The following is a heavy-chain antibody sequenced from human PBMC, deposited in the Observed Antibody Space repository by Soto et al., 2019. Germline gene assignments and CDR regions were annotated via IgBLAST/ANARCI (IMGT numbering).Heavy chain of an antibody. CDR2: ISYDGRNK. D-gene: IGHD3-22*01. J-gene: IGHJ4*02. CDR1: GFTFSSHA. V-gene: IGHV3-30*04. Sequence: PGGSLRLSCAASGFTFSSHAMHWVRQAPGKGLEWVAVISYDGRNKYYADSVKGRFTISRDNSKNTLYLQMNSLRAEDTAVYYCAREAEWNANYYDSSGYYDYWGQGTLVTVSS. CDR3: AREAEWNANYYDSSGYYDY.